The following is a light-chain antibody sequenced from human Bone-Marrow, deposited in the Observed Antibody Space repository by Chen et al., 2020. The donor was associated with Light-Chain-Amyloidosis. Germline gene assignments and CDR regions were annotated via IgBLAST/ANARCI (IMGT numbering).Light chain of an antibody. J-gene: IGKJ2*02. Sequence: EIVLTQSPGTLSLSPGERATLSCRASQSVSSTYLAWYQQKPGQGPWLLIYGASTRATGIPDRFSGSGSGTDFTLTISRLEPEDFAVYYCHLYGRSPPCTFGQGTKLEIK. CDR3: HLYGRSPPCT. CDR1: QSVSSTY. V-gene: IGKV3-20*01. CDR2: GAS.